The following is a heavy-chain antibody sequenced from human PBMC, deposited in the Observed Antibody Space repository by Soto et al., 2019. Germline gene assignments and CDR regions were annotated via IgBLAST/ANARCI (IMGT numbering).Heavy chain of an antibody. V-gene: IGHV3-23*01. Sequence: EVQMLESGGGLVQPGGSLRLSCAASGFSFSSYAMSWVRQAPGKGLEWVSSISGSGGSTYYADSVKGRFTISRDNSKNTQYLPMNSLRAEDTAVYYCAKDSGGYCSGGSCYSGGYFDSWGQGTLVTVSS. CDR1: GFSFSSYA. J-gene: IGHJ4*02. CDR2: ISGSGGST. D-gene: IGHD2-15*01. CDR3: AKDSGGYCSGGSCYSGGYFDS.